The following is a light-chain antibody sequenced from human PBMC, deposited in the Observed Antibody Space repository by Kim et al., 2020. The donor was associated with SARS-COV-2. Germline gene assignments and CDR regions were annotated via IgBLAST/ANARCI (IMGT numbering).Light chain of an antibody. J-gene: IGKJ1*01. CDR3: QQTYSLPWT. CDR1: APLNNY. V-gene: IGKV1-39*01. CDR2: TAS. Sequence: ASGGDRVTFTCLARAPLNNYVNWYQQRPGRSPNLLIYTASNLYGGVPSRFSGSASGTDFALTISSLQPEDFATYYCQQTYSLPWTFGQGTKVDIK.